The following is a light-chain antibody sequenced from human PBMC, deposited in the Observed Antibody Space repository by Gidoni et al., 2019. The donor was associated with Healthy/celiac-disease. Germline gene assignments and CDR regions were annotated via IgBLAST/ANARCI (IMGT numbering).Light chain of an antibody. CDR3: QQYGSSPGVT. CDR1: QSVRSNY. J-gene: IGKJ4*01. CDR2: VAA. Sequence: EIVLTQSPGTLSLSPGERATLSCRASQSVRSNYLAWYQQNPGQAPRLLIYVAASRATGIPDRFSGGGSGRDYTLTISRREPEDFAVYYCQQYGSSPGVTFGGGTKVEIK. V-gene: IGKV3-20*01.